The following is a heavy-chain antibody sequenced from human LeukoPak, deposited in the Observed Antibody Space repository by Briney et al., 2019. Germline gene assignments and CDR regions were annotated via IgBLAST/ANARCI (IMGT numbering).Heavy chain of an antibody. CDR1: GFTFSSYW. V-gene: IGHV3-74*01. CDR3: AKLERSLTIFGVKATDY. Sequence: GGSLRLSCAASGFTFSSYWMHWVRQAPGKGLVWVSRINSDGSSTSYADSVKGRFTISRDNSKNTLYLQMNSLRAEDTAVYYCAKLERSLTIFGVKATDYWGQGTLVTVSS. CDR2: INSDGSST. J-gene: IGHJ4*02. D-gene: IGHD3-3*01.